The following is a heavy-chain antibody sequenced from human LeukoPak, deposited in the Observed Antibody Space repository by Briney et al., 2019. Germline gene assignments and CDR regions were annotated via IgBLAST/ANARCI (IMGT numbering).Heavy chain of an antibody. CDR3: ARVLAIAVAGDFDY. J-gene: IGHJ4*02. CDR1: GFTFSSYE. CDR2: ISSSGSTI. D-gene: IGHD6-19*01. Sequence: GGSLRLSCAASGFTFSSYEMNWVRQAPGEGLEWVSYISSSGSTIYYADSGKGRFTISRDNAKNSLYLQMNSLRAEDTAVYYCARVLAIAVAGDFDYWGQGTLVTVSS. V-gene: IGHV3-48*03.